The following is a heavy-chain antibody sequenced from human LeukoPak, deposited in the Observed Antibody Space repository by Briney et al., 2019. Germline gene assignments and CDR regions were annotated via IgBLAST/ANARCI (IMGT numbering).Heavy chain of an antibody. CDR2: ISSSSSYI. CDR3: ARDKLELRYYYYYYMDV. V-gene: IGHV3-21*04. D-gene: IGHD1-7*01. CDR1: GFTFSSYS. J-gene: IGHJ6*03. Sequence: GGSLRLSCAASGFTFSSYSMNWVRQAPGKGLEWVSSISSSSSYIYYADSVKGRFTISRDNAKNSLYLQMNSLRAEDTALYYCARDKLELRYYYYYYMDVWGKGTTVTVSS.